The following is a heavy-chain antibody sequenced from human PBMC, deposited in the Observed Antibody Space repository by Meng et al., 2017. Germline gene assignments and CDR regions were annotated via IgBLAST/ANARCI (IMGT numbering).Heavy chain of an antibody. CDR1: SITFSSHD. J-gene: IGHJ4*02. CDR3: LDEAACSDY. Sequence: VRWLESGAAVGQPARVLSFSGAAHSITFSSHDLHRVRLGQGTGLEWVDVIAYHGSTKSSADSLKGRFTIPRDNANHTTDLHMNGRRHEDTAVYYCLDEAACSDYWGQGSLVTVSS. D-gene: IGHD1-1*01. CDR2: IAYHGSTK. V-gene: IGHV3-30*07.